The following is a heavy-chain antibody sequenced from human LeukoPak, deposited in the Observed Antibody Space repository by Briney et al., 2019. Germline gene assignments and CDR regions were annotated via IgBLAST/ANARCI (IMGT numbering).Heavy chain of an antibody. CDR1: GYTFTTYG. V-gene: IGHV1-18*01. D-gene: IGHD3-16*01. Sequence: AAVKVSCKASGYTFTTYGISWVRQAPGQGLEWMGWITTYSGNTYYAQKLQGRVTMTTDTSTSTAYMELRSLRSDDTAVYYCATPLIGQGVSLGYWGQGTLVTVSS. J-gene: IGHJ4*02. CDR2: ITTYSGNT. CDR3: ATPLIGQGVSLGY.